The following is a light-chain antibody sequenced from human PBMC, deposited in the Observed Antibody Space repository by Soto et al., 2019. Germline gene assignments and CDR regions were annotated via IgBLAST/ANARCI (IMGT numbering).Light chain of an antibody. Sequence: QSALTQPASVSGSPGQSITISCTGTSSDVGGYNYVSWYQQHPGKAPKLMIYDVSNRPSWVSNRFSGSKSGNTASLTISGLQAEDDADYYCSSYTSSSPPYVFGTGTKLTVL. CDR2: DVS. CDR1: SSDVGGYNY. V-gene: IGLV2-14*01. CDR3: SSYTSSSPPYV. J-gene: IGLJ1*01.